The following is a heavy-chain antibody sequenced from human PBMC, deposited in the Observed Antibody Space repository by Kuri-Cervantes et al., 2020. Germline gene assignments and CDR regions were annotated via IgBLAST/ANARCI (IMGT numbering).Heavy chain of an antibody. CDR2: IYSGGNT. V-gene: IGHV3-66*02. CDR3: ARAGGDCGGDCYWWSWFDL. D-gene: IGHD2-21*02. J-gene: IGHJ5*02. CDR1: GFTVSINY. Sequence: GESLKILCAASGFTVSINYMSWVRQATGKGMEWFSVIYSGGNTYYADSVKVRFTISRDNSKNTLYLQMNSLRAEDTTVYYCARAGGDCGGDCYWWSWFDLWGQGTLVTVSS.